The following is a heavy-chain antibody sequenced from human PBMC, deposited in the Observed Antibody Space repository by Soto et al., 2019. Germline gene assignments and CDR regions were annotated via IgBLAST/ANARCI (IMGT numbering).Heavy chain of an antibody. Sequence: SVKVSCKASGGTFSSYAISWARQAPGQGLEWMGGIIPIFGTANYAQKFQGRVTITADKSTSTAYMELSSLRSEDTAVYYCARDLGGYYYYGMDVWGQGTTVTVSS. J-gene: IGHJ6*02. CDR3: ARDLGGYYYYGMDV. CDR1: GGTFSSYA. D-gene: IGHD3-16*01. CDR2: IIPIFGTA. V-gene: IGHV1-69*06.